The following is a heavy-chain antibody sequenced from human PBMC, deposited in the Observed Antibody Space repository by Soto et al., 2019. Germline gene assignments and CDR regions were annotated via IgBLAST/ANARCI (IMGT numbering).Heavy chain of an antibody. D-gene: IGHD2-15*01. V-gene: IGHV4-31*03. CDR1: GGSISSGGYY. Sequence: PSETLSLTCTVSGGSISSGGYYWSWIRQHPGKGLEWIGYIYYSGSTYYNPSLKSRVTISVDTSKNQFSLKLSSVTAADTAVYYCARVDIVVVVAAQPVVAFDIWGQGTMVTVSS. J-gene: IGHJ3*02. CDR2: IYYSGST. CDR3: ARVDIVVVVAAQPVVAFDI.